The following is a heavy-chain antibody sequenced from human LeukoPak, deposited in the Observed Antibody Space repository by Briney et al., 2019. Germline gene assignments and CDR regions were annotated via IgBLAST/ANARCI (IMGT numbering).Heavy chain of an antibody. J-gene: IGHJ4*02. CDR1: GGSISTYY. D-gene: IGHD5-12*01. CDR3: ARGGGGYAFDY. V-gene: IGHV4-59*01. Sequence: SETLSLTCTVSGGSISTYYWSWIRQPPGKGLEWIGHIYYSGSTNYNPSLKSRVTMSVDTSKNQFSLKLSSVTAADTAVYYCARGGGGYAFDYWGQETLVTVSS. CDR2: IYYSGST.